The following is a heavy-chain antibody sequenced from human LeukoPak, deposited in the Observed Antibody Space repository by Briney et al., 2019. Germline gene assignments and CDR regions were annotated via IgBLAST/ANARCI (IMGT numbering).Heavy chain of an antibody. CDR2: IHNDYRT. J-gene: IGHJ4*02. CDR3: ANHFG. V-gene: IGHV3-53*01. D-gene: IGHD3-10*01. CDR1: GFTVSSNF. Sequence: GSLRLSCAASGFTVSSNFMHWVRQAPGKGLEWVAGIHNDYRTFYADSVKGRFTILRDDSANTVYLQMNSLRAEDTAIFYCANHFGGGQGALVTVSS.